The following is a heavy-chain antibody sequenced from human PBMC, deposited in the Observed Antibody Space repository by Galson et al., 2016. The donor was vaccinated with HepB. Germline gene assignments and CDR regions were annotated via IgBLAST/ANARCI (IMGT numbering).Heavy chain of an antibody. Sequence: SETLSLTCIVSGESVINDRYYWTWIRLPPGKGLEWIGCIDYSGSTNYSPSLKSRVTMSLDASENEVSLRLSSVTAADTAIYYCARGRRTICNGSICYKDSYYYAMDVWGQGTTVAAS. CDR2: IDYSGST. J-gene: IGHJ6*02. V-gene: IGHV4-61*01. CDR3: ARGRRTICNGSICYKDSYYYAMDV. CDR1: GESVINDRYY. D-gene: IGHD2-15*01.